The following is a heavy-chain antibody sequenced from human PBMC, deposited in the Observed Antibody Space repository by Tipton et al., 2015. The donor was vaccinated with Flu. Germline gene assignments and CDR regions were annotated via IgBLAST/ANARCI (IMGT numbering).Heavy chain of an antibody. Sequence: SLRLSCAASGFTVSDSAMDWVRQAPGKGLEWVAFIQFHGNEKYYADSVKGRFTISKDNSKNTLYLQMNSLRPDDTAVYYCARGHSYCFDSWGQGTLVTVSS. CDR3: ARGHSYCFDS. CDR2: IQFHGNEK. J-gene: IGHJ4*02. CDR1: GFTVSDSA. V-gene: IGHV3-30*19.